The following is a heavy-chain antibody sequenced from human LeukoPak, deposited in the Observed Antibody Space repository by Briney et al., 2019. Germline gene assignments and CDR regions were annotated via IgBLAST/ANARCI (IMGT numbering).Heavy chain of an antibody. CDR2: IIPIFGTA. CDR3: ARGHYYDSSGYYSYYYYYGMDV. D-gene: IGHD3-22*01. Sequence: SVKVSCKASGGTFSSYAISWVRQAPGQGLEWMGGIIPIFGTANYAQKFQGRVTITADESTSTAYMELSSLRSEDTAVYYCARGHYYDSSGYYSYYYYYGMDVWGQGTTVTVSS. CDR1: GGTFSSYA. V-gene: IGHV1-69*13. J-gene: IGHJ6*02.